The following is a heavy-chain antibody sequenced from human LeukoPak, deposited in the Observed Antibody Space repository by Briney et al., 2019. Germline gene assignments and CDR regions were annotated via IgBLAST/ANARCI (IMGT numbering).Heavy chain of an antibody. V-gene: IGHV4-4*07. J-gene: IGHJ4*02. D-gene: IGHD3-10*01. CDR1: GGSMSSYY. CDR3: ERSGSGVFDY. Sequence: PSETLSLTCTASGGSMSSYYWSWIRQPAGKGLEWIGRIYTSGSTNYNPSLKSRVTMSVDTAKNQFSLKLSSVTAADTAVYYCERSGSGVFDYWGQGTLVTVSS. CDR2: IYTSGST.